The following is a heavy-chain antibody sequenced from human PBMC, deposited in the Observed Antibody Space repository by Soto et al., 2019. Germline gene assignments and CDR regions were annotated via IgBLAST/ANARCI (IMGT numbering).Heavy chain of an antibody. CDR3: VKVGAAAGPFFDY. D-gene: IGHD6-13*01. CDR2: ISSNGGST. Sequence: EVQLVESGGGLVQPGGSLRLSCSASGFTFSSYAMHWVRQAPGKGLEYVSAISSNGGSTYYADSVKGRFTISRDNSKNTLYLQMSSLRAEDTAVYYCVKVGAAAGPFFDYWGQGTLVTVSS. V-gene: IGHV3-64D*06. CDR1: GFTFSSYA. J-gene: IGHJ4*02.